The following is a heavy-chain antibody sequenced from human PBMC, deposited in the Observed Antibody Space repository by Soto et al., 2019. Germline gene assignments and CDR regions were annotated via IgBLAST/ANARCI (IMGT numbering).Heavy chain of an antibody. CDR1: GFTFSSYA. CDR3: AKVSTIFGVLPHLFDY. CDR2: ISGSGGST. D-gene: IGHD3-3*01. Sequence: GGSLRLSCAASGFTFSSYAMSWVRQAPGKGLEWVSAISGSGGSTYYADSVKGRFTISRDNSKNTLYLQMNSLRAEDTAVYYCAKVSTIFGVLPHLFDYWAQGTLVTVSA. V-gene: IGHV3-23*01. J-gene: IGHJ4*02.